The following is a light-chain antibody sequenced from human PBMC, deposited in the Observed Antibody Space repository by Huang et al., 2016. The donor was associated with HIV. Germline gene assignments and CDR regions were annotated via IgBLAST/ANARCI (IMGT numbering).Light chain of an antibody. CDR2: IAS. CDR3: QQFYNMPYT. J-gene: IGKJ2*01. CDR1: RSLLFASNSRNC. Sequence: DILLTQSPDSLAVSLGERATLTCRSSRSLLFASNSRNCLAWYHQTPGQSPRLLMYIASDREAGVPERFTGSGSGTEFTLTIASLQAEDVAVYYCQQFYNMPYTFGRGTRLEI. V-gene: IGKV4-1*01.